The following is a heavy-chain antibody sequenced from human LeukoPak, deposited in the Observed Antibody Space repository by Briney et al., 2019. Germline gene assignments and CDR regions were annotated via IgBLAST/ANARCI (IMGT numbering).Heavy chain of an antibody. J-gene: IGHJ4*02. CDR1: GFTFNYTW. D-gene: IGHD2/OR15-2a*01. V-gene: IGHV3-7*01. CDR3: ARIGIDYLASYHFDY. CDR2: IKQHGSEK. Sequence: GGSLRLSCAASGFTFNYTWMSWVRQAPGRGLEWVATIKQHGSEKLYVDSVKGRFTISSDNTKSSLYLQMNRLGAEDTAVYYCARIGIDYLASYHFDYWGQGTLVTVSS.